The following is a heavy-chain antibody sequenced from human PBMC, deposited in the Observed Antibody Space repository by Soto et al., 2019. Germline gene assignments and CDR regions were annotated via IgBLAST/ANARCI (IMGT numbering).Heavy chain of an antibody. Sequence: EVQLLESGGGLVQPGGSLRLSCAASGFTFSSYAMSWVHQAPGKGLEWVSAISGSGGSTYYADSVKGRFTISRDNSKNTLYLQMNSLRAEDTAVYYCAKPRSGSYDFGYFDYWGQGTLVTVSS. V-gene: IGHV3-23*01. CDR1: GFTFSSYA. J-gene: IGHJ4*02. CDR3: AKPRSGSYDFGYFDY. D-gene: IGHD3-10*01. CDR2: ISGSGGST.